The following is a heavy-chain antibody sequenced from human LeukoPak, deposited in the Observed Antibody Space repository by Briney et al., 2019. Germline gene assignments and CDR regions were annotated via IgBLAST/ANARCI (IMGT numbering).Heavy chain of an antibody. CDR3: ARDFGRWFLDY. Sequence: SGGSLRLSCAASGFTFSSYDMNWLRQAPGKGLEWVSYISTSGSTIYYADSVKGRFTISRDNAKNSLYLQMNSLRAEDTAVYYCARDFGRWFLDYWGQGTLVTVSS. CDR2: ISTSGSTI. J-gene: IGHJ4*02. V-gene: IGHV3-48*03. D-gene: IGHD4-23*01. CDR1: GFTFSSYD.